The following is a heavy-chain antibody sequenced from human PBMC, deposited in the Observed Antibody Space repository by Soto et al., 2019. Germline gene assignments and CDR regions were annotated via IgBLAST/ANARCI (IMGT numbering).Heavy chain of an antibody. Sequence: ASVKVSCKASGYTFTSYGISWVRQAPGQGLEWMGWISAYNGNTNYAQKLQGRVTMTTDTSTSTAYMELGSLRSDDTAVYYCAREQSDGSGSYISLHFDYWGQGTLVTVS. CDR1: GYTFTSYG. J-gene: IGHJ4*02. D-gene: IGHD3-10*01. CDR3: AREQSDGSGSYISLHFDY. V-gene: IGHV1-18*01. CDR2: ISAYNGNT.